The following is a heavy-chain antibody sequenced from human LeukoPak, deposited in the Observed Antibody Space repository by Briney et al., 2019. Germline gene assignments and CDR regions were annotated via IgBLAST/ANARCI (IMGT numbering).Heavy chain of an antibody. Sequence: SETLSLTCAVYGGSFSGYYWSWIRQPPGKGLEWIGEINHSGSTNYNPSLKSRVTISVDTSKNQFSLKLSSVTAADTAVYYCARVRGYGELDYWGQGTLVTVSS. J-gene: IGHJ4*02. CDR2: INHSGST. V-gene: IGHV4-34*01. CDR3: ARVRGYGELDY. D-gene: IGHD4-17*01. CDR1: GGSFSGYY.